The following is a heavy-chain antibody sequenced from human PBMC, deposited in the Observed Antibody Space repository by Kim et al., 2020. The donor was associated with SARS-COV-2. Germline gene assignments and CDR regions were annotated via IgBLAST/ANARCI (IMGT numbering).Heavy chain of an antibody. CDR3: AKLTIIAAAGTV. J-gene: IGHJ4*02. CDR2: ISYDGSNK. V-gene: IGHV3-30*18. Sequence: GGSLRLSCAASGFTFSSYGMHWVRQAPGKGLEWVAVISYDGSNKYYADSVKGRFTISRDNSKNTLYLQMNSLRAKDTAVYYCAKLTIIAAAGTVWGQGTLVTVSS. CDR1: GFTFSSYG. D-gene: IGHD6-13*01.